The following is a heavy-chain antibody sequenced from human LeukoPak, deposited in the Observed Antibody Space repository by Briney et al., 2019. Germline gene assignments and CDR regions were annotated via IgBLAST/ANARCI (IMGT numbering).Heavy chain of an antibody. J-gene: IGHJ5*02. Sequence: RGSLRLSCAASGFTFSSYAMSWVRQAPGEGLEWVSTVSGSGGNTYYADSVKGRFTISRDNTKNTLYLQMNSLRAEDTAVYYCVRESPVAAVGRSWFDPWGQGTLVTVSS. D-gene: IGHD6-13*01. CDR3: VRESPVAAVGRSWFDP. CDR2: VSGSGGNT. CDR1: GFTFSSYA. V-gene: IGHV3-23*01.